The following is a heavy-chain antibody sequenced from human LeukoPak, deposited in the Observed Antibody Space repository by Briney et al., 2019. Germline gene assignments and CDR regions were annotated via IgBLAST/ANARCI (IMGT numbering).Heavy chain of an antibody. CDR1: GFTFSSYS. Sequence: GGSLRLSCAASGFTFSSYSMNWVRQAPGKGLEWVSVIYSGGSTYYADSVKGRLTISRHNSKNTLYLQMNSLRAEDTAVYYCARGARDMITFGGVILFNWGQGTLVTVSS. J-gene: IGHJ4*02. D-gene: IGHD3-16*02. CDR3: ARGARDMITFGGVILFN. V-gene: IGHV3-53*01. CDR2: IYSGGST.